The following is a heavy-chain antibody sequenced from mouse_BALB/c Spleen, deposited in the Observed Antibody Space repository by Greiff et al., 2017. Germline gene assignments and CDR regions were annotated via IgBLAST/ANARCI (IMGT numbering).Heavy chain of an antibody. CDR3: RRGDYCCGNSLDY. V-gene: IGHV1-7*01. Sequence: VQLQQSGAELAKPGASVKMSCKASGYTFTSYWMHWVKQRPGQGLEWIGYINPSSGYTEYNQKFKDKATLTADKSSSTAYMQLSSLTSEDSAVYCCRRGDYCCGNSLDYWGQGTTLTVSS. CDR2: INPSSGYT. J-gene: IGHJ2*01. D-gene: IGHD1-1*01. CDR1: GYTFTSYW.